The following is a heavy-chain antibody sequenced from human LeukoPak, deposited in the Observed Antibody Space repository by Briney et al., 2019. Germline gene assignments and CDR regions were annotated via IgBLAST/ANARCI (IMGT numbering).Heavy chain of an antibody. CDR2: ISSGSSFI. CDR1: GFTFDNYA. D-gene: IGHD3-22*01. J-gene: IGHJ4*02. V-gene: IGHV3-21*01. Sequence: GRSLRLSCAASGFTFDNYAMHWVRQAPGKGLEWVSSISSGSSFIYYADSVKGRFTISRDNAKNSLFLQMNSLRAEDTAVYYCARESSGYFYWGQGTLVTVSS. CDR3: ARESSGYFY.